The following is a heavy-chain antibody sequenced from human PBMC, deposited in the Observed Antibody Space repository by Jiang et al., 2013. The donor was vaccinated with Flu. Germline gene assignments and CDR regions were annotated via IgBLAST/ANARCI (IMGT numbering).Heavy chain of an antibody. J-gene: IGHJ4*02. V-gene: IGHV1-69*01. CDR1: GGTFSSYA. CDR2: IIPIFGTA. D-gene: IGHD3-3*01. CDR3: ARVGYKSGITIFGVATLEY. Sequence: SSVKVSCKASGGTFSSYAISWVRQAPGQGLEWMGGIIPIFGTANYAQKFQGRVTITADESTSTAYMELSSLRSEDTAVYYCARVGYKSGITIFGVATLEYWGQGTLVTVSS.